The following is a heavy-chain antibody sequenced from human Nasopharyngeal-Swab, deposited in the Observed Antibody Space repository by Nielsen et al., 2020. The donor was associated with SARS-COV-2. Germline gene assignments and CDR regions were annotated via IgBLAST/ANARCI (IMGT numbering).Heavy chain of an antibody. V-gene: IGHV4-38-2*01. J-gene: IGHJ5*02. Sequence: SETLSLTCAVSGYSISSGYYWGWIRQPPGKGLEWIGSIYYSGSTYYNPSLKSRVTISVDTSKNQFSLKLSSVTAADTAVYYCARRGGLFGVVSRSMFDPWGQGTLVTVSS. CDR1: GYSISSGYY. CDR3: ARRGGLFGVVSRSMFDP. CDR2: IYYSGST. D-gene: IGHD3-3*01.